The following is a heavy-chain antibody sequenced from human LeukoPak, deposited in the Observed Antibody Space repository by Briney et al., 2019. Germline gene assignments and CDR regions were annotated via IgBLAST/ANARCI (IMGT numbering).Heavy chain of an antibody. Sequence: PSETLSLTCTVSGGSISSGGYYWSWIRQPPGKGLEWIGYIYHSGSTYYNPSLKSRVTISVDRSKNQFSLKLSSVTAADTAVYYCARAIWRKLERHYFDYWGQGTLVTVSS. J-gene: IGHJ4*02. CDR2: IYHSGST. V-gene: IGHV4-30-2*01. CDR1: GGSISSGGYY. CDR3: ARAIWRKLERHYFDY. D-gene: IGHD1-1*01.